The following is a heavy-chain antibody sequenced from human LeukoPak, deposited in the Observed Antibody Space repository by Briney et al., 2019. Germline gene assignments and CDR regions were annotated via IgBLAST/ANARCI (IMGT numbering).Heavy chain of an antibody. CDR1: GGSFSSYY. CDR2: IYYSGST. V-gene: IGHV4-59*01. CDR3: ARAHESPSSYSYTVLFDY. Sequence: SETLSLTCAVYGGSFSSYYWSWIRQPPGKGLEYIGYIYYSGSTNYNPSLKSRVTISVDSSKNQFSLKLSSVTAADTAVYYCARAHESPSSYSYTVLFDYWGQGTLVTVSS. D-gene: IGHD5-18*01. J-gene: IGHJ4*02.